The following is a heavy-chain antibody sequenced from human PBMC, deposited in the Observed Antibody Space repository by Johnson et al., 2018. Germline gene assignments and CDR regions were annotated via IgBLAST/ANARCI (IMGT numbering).Heavy chain of an antibody. CDR3: TRVKGSDSYYYYMDV. CDR2: IRSKAYGGTT. V-gene: IGHV3-49*03. D-gene: IGHD1-26*01. CDR1: GFTFGDYA. Sequence: VQLVQSGGGLVQPGRSLRLSCTASGFTFGDYAMSWFRQAPGKGLEWVGFIRSKAYGGTTEYAASVKGIFTISRDDSKSIAYLQMNSLKTEDTAVYYCTRVKGSDSYYYYMDVWGKGTTVTVSS. J-gene: IGHJ6*03.